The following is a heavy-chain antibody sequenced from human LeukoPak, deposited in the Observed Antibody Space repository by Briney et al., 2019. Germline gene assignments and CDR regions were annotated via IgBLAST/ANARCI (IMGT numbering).Heavy chain of an antibody. CDR2: IKSKTDGGTT. D-gene: IGHD3-9*01. Sequence: GGSLRLSCAASGFTFSNAWMSWVRQAPGKGLEWVGRIKSKTDGGTTDYAAPVKGRFTISRDDSKNTLYLQMNSLKTEDTAVYYCTTDGLRYFDWLLYRWFDPWGQGTLVTVSS. J-gene: IGHJ5*02. CDR1: GFTFSNAW. V-gene: IGHV3-15*01. CDR3: TTDGLRYFDWLLYRWFDP.